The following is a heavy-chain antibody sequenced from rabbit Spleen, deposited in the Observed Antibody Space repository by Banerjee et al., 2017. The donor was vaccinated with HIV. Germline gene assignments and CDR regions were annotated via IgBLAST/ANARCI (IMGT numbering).Heavy chain of an antibody. CDR2: IWTGGGDNI. V-gene: IGHV1S40*01. CDR3: ARSLSGINRWTL. CDR1: GFSFSSSYY. Sequence: QSLEESGGGLVQPEGSLTLTCTASGFSFSSSYYMCWVRQAPGKGLEWIAYIWTGGGDNIYYASWAKGRFTISKTSSTTVFLQMTSLTAADTATYFCARSLSGINRWTLWGPGTLVTVS. J-gene: IGHJ4*01. D-gene: IGHD1-1*01.